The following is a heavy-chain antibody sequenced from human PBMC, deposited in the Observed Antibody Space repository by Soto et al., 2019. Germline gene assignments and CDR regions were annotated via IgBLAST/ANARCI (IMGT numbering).Heavy chain of an antibody. D-gene: IGHD6-13*01. CDR3: AREGRGRGIRSGYSSSWYAFDS. V-gene: IGHV4-59*01. Sequence: LPETLSLTCTVSGGSISSYYWSWIRQPPGKGLEWLGYIYYSGSTNYNPSLKSRVTISVDTSKNQFSLKLSSVTAADTAVYYCAREGRGRGIRSGYSSSWYAFDSWGQGTMVTVSS. CDR2: IYYSGST. J-gene: IGHJ3*02. CDR1: GGSISSYY.